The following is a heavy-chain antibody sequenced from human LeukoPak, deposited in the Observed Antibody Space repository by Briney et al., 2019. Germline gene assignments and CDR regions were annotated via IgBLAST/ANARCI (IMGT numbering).Heavy chain of an antibody. V-gene: IGHV1-2*02. J-gene: IGHJ4*02. D-gene: IGHD4-17*01. CDR2: INPNSGGT. Sequence: ASVKVSCKASGYTFTDYYMHWVRQAPGQGLEWMGWINPNSGGTNYAQKFQGRVTMTRDTSISTAYMELSRLRSDDTAVYYCARGGPPSYGDGTDYWGQGTLVTVSS. CDR3: ARGGPPSYGDGTDY. CDR1: GYTFTDYY.